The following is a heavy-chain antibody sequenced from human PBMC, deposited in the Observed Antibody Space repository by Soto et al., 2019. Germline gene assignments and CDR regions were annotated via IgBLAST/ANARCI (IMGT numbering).Heavy chain of an antibody. Sequence: EVQLLESGGGLVQPGGSLRLSCAASGFTISSYAMSWVRQAPGKGLEWVSAISGSGGSTYYADSVKGRFTISRDNSKNTRDLQMNRLRAEDTAVYYCVLWTPYYFGYWGQGVLGTVSS. CDR3: VLWTPYYFGY. CDR1: GFTISSYA. V-gene: IGHV3-23*01. D-gene: IGHD3-10*01. J-gene: IGHJ4*02. CDR2: ISGSGGST.